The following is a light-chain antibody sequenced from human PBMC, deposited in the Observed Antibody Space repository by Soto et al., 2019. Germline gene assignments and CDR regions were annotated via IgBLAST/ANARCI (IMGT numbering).Light chain of an antibody. CDR1: SRDIGFYNY. CDR2: EVA. CDR3: SSYINTGTLYV. J-gene: IGLJ1*01. V-gene: IGLV2-14*01. Sequence: QSALTQPASVSGSPGQSITIPCTGTSRDIGFYNYVSWYQQHPGKAPKLIIYEVAKRPSGVSSRFSGSKSGNTASLTISGLQAEDEADYHCSSYINTGTLYVFGTGTKLTVL.